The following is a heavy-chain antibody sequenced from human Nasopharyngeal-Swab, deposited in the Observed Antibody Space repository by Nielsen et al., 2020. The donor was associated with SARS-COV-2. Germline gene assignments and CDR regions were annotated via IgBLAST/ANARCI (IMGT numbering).Heavy chain of an antibody. J-gene: IGHJ4*02. Sequence: GSLRLSRVGSGFIFSSYTMHWVRQAPGKGLEGGSAISGGGSTFYAESVRGRFIVSRENFRKTLYLEMNSLRVEDTALYYCASEVGGSYRDFDYWGQGTLVTVSS. CDR2: ISGGGST. D-gene: IGHD3-16*02. CDR3: ASEVGGSYRDFDY. V-gene: IGHV3-23*01. CDR1: GFIFSSYT.